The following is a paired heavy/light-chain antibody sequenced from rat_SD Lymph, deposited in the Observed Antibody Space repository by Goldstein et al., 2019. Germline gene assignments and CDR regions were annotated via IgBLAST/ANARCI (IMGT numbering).Heavy chain of an antibody. CDR2: INQDSSTI. CDR3: ARDRAYDGTYYYGWYFDF. Sequence: EVKLVESGGGLVQPGRSLKLSCAASGFSFNDYWMGWVRQAPGKGLEWIGEINQDSSTINYTPSLKDKFTISRDNAQNTLYLQMSKLGSEDTAIYYCARDRAYDGTYYYGWYFDFWGPGTMVTVSS. J-gene: IGHJ1*01. CDR1: GFSFNDYW. D-gene: IGHD1-12*02. V-gene: IGHV4-2*01.
Light chain of an antibody. V-gene: IGKV12S39*01. CDR3: QQHHDYPLT. CDR2: DAS. J-gene: IGKJ5*01. Sequence: DIQMTQSPASLSASLGETVTIECLASEDIYSNLAWYQQKPGKSPQLLIYDASSLQDGVPSRFSGSESGTQYSLEINSLQSEDAATYFCQQHHDYPLTFGSGTKLEIK. CDR1: EDIYSN.